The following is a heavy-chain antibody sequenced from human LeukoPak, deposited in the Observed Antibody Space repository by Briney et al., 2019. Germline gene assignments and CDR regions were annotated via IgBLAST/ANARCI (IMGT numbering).Heavy chain of an antibody. CDR3: AREGAVANYYYGLDV. CDR2: ISSSGSTI. D-gene: IGHD6-19*01. J-gene: IGHJ6*02. CDR1: GFTFSSSD. V-gene: IGHV3-48*03. Sequence: GGSLRLSCEASGFTFSSSDMNWVRQAPGKGLEWVSYISSSGSTIHYADSVKGRFTISRDNAKNSLYLQMNSLRAEDTAVYYCAREGAVANYYYGLDVWGQGTTVTVSS.